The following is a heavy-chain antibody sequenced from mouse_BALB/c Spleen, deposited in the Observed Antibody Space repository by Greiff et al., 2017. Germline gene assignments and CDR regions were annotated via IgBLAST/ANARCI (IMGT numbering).Heavy chain of an antibody. J-gene: IGHJ1*01. CDR2: IRLKSNNYAT. Sequence: EVHVVESGGGLVQPGGSMKLSCVASGFTFSNYWMNWVRQSPEKGLEWVAEIRLKSNNYATHYAESVKGRFTISRDDSKSSVNLQMNNLRAEDTVVYYCTWHYGSSYRYWYFDVWGAGTTVTVSS. V-gene: IGHV6-6*02. CDR1: GFTFSNYW. D-gene: IGHD1-1*01. CDR3: TWHYGSSYRYWYFDV.